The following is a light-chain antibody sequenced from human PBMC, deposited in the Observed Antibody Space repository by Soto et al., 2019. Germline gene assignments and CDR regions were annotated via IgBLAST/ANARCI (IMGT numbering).Light chain of an antibody. J-gene: IGLJ1*01. CDR3: SSFAGSNNFPYV. Sequence: QSVLTQPPSASGSPGQSVTISCTGTSSDVGAYDYVSWYQQHPGKAPKLMIYEINKRPSGVPDRFSGSKSRNTASLTVSGLQAEDEADYYCSSFAGSNNFPYVFGTGTKLTVL. V-gene: IGLV2-8*01. CDR1: SSDVGAYDY. CDR2: EIN.